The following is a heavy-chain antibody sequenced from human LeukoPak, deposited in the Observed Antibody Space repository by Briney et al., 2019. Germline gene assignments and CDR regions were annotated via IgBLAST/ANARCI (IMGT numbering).Heavy chain of an antibody. CDR3: ARHWDVAAAGTYYYYGMDV. Sequence: GESLKISCKGSGYSFTSYWIGWVRQMPGKGLEWMGIIYPGDSDTRYSPSFQGQVTISADKSISTAYLQWSSLKASDTGMYYCARHWDVAAAGTYYYYGMDVWGQGTTVTVSS. V-gene: IGHV5-51*01. CDR2: IYPGDSDT. D-gene: IGHD6-13*01. CDR1: GYSFTSYW. J-gene: IGHJ6*02.